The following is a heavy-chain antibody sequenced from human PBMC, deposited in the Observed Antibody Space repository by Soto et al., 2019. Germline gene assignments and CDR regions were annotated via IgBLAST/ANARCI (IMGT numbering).Heavy chain of an antibody. J-gene: IGHJ4*02. V-gene: IGHV3-48*03. Sequence: PGGSLRLSCAASGFTFSSYEMNWVRQAPGKGLEWLSYISISGITIFYADSVKGRFTISRDNAKNSLFLQMNSLRAEDTAVYFCARGNWNYCDFWGQGTLVTVSS. CDR3: ARGNWNYCDF. CDR1: GFTFSSYE. D-gene: IGHD1-7*01. CDR2: ISISGITI.